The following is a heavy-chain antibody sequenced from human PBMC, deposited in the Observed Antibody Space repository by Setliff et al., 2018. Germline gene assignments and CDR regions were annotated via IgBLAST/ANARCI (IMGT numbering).Heavy chain of an antibody. J-gene: IGHJ4*02. CDR2: ISAYNGNT. CDR1: GYTFTGYY. Sequence: GASVKVSCKASGYTFTGYYMHWVRQAPGQGLEWMGWISAYNGNTNYAQKLQGRVTMTTDTSTSTVYMELRSLRSDDTAVYYCAGGAAYCTNGVCDRNYFDYWGQGTLGAVSS. V-gene: IGHV1-18*04. D-gene: IGHD2-8*01. CDR3: AGGAAYCTNGVCDRNYFDY.